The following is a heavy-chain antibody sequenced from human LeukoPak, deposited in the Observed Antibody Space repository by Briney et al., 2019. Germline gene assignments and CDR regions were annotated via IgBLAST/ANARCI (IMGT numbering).Heavy chain of an antibody. CDR2: IYTSGST. Sequence: PSETLSLTCTVSGGSISSYYWSWIRQPAGKGLEWIGRIYTSGSTNYNPSLKSRVTMSVDTSKNQFSLKLSSVTAADTAVYYCARARVTIFGVDDYYYMDVWGKGTTVTVSS. D-gene: IGHD3-3*01. CDR3: ARARVTIFGVDDYYYMDV. J-gene: IGHJ6*03. CDR1: GGSISSYY. V-gene: IGHV4-4*07.